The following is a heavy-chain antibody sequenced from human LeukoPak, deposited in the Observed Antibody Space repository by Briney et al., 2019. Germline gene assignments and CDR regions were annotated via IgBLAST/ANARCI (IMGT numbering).Heavy chain of an antibody. Sequence: ASVKVSCKASEYTFTTYDIHWVRQATGQGLEWMGWMNPNSGNTGYAQKFQGRATMTRNTSISTAYMELSSLRSGDTAVYYCAKLGRGATQLDYWGQGTLVTVSS. CDR1: EYTFTTYD. J-gene: IGHJ4*02. CDR3: AKLGRGATQLDY. D-gene: IGHD1-26*01. CDR2: MNPNSGNT. V-gene: IGHV1-8*01.